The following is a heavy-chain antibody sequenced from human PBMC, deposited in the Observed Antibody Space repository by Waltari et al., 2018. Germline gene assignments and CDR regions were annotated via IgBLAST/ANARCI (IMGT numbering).Heavy chain of an antibody. CDR3: ARGPNTGAFDY. D-gene: IGHD2-8*02. J-gene: IGHJ4*02. Sequence: QVQLVQSGAEVKKPGASVKVSCKASGYTFTDYFIHWMRQVPGQGLEWMGGIDPRRRDTSYAQNLQGRVTMTRDTSIGTSYMELSSLRSDDTAVYYCARGPNTGAFDYWGQGTLVTVSS. CDR2: IDPRRRDT. CDR1: GYTFTDYF. V-gene: IGHV1-2*02.